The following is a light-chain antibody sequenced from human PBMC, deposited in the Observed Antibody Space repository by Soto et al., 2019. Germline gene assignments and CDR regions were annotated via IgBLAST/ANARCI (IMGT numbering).Light chain of an antibody. J-gene: IGLJ1*01. CDR2: DNS. CDR3: AAWDDSLSGPV. V-gene: IGLV1-47*02. Sequence: QSVLTQPPSASGTPGRRVTVSCSGSFSNIGSNFVFWYQQLPGTSPKLLIYDNSQRPSGVSDRFSGSKSGSSASLAISGLRSEDEADYYCAAWDDSLSGPVFGTGTKVTVL. CDR1: FSNIGSNF.